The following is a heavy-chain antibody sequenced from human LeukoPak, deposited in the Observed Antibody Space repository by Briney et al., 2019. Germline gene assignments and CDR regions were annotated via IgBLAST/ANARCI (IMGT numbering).Heavy chain of an antibody. CDR2: IYYSGST. CDR3: ARAGPDYHFDY. J-gene: IGHJ4*02. D-gene: IGHD5-12*01. CDR1: GGSISSYY. V-gene: IGHV4-59*01. Sequence: SETLSLTCTVSGGSISSYYWSWIRQPPGKGLEWIGYIYYSGSTNYNPSLKSRVTISVDTSKNQFSLKLSSVTAAYRAVYYCARAGPDYHFDYWGQGTLVTVSS.